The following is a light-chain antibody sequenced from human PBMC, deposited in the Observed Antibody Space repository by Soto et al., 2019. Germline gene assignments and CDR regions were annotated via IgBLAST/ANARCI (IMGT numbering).Light chain of an antibody. J-gene: IGLJ1*01. CDR3: SSYTSSSTPSYG. Sequence: QSVLTQPASVSGSPGQSITISCTGTSSDVVGYNYVSWYQQHPGKAPKLMIYDVSNRPSGVSNRFSGSKSGNTASLTISGLQAEDEADYYCSSYTSSSTPSYGFGTGTKVTVL. CDR2: DVS. V-gene: IGLV2-14*01. CDR1: SSDVVGYNY.